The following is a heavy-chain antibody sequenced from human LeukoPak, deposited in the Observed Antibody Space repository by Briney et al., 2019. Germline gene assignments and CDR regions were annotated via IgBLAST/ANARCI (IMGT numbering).Heavy chain of an antibody. Sequence: PGGSLRLSCAASGFTFSSYAMSWVRQAPGKGPVWVSRINTDGNITTYADSVKGRFSISRDNAKNALYLQMNSLRAEDTAVFYCARELSGSISRHFDYWGQGTLVTVSS. CDR2: INTDGNIT. CDR3: ARELSGSISRHFDY. D-gene: IGHD2-15*01. V-gene: IGHV3-74*01. J-gene: IGHJ4*02. CDR1: GFTFSSYA.